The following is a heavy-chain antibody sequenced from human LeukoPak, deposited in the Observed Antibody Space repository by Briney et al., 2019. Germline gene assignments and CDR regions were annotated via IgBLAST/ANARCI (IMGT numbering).Heavy chain of an antibody. D-gene: IGHD3-16*01. CDR3: ARFRTSLGSVGLDY. V-gene: IGHV3-48*03. CDR1: GFTLSTYE. Sequence: GGSLRLSCAASGFTLSTYEMTWVRQAPGKGLEWISFTTSSGSPTFYADSVKGRFTIFRDTAKNSLYLQMNSLRAEDTAVYYCARFRTSLGSVGLDYWGQGTLVTVSS. CDR2: TTSSGSPT. J-gene: IGHJ4*02.